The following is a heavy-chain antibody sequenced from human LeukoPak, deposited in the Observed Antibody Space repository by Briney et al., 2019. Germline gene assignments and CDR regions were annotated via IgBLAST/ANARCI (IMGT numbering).Heavy chain of an antibody. D-gene: IGHD2/OR15-2a*01. V-gene: IGHV4-34*01. CDR3: ARGLTSMPPGGY. CDR1: GGSFSDYY. Sequence: PSETLSLTCAVYGGSFSDYYWSWIRQPPGKGLEWIGEINHSGSTNYNPSLKSRVTILVDTSKNQFSLRLSSVTAADTAVYYCARGLTSMPPGGYWGQGTLVTVSS. J-gene: IGHJ4*02. CDR2: INHSGST.